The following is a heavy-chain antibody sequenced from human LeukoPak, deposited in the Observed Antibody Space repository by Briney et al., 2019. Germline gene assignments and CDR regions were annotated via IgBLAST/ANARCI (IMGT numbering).Heavy chain of an antibody. V-gene: IGHV4-4*02. J-gene: IGHJ4*02. CDR3: ATVEQHLVRIF. CDR2: IYHSGST. CDR1: GGSISSSNW. Sequence: SETLSLTCEVSGGSISSSNWWSWVRQPPGKGLGWIGEIYHSGSTNYNPSLKSLATISVDKTKNQFSLKVTSVTAADTAVYYCATVEQHLVRIFWGQGTLVTVSS. D-gene: IGHD6-13*01.